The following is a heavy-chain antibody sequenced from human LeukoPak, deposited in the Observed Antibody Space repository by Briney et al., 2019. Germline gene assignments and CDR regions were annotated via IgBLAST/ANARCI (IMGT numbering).Heavy chain of an antibody. D-gene: IGHD3-10*01. V-gene: IGHV4-39*07. CDR2: VYFGGST. CDR1: GASISSSSYF. Sequence: PSETLSLTCSVSGASISSSSYFWGWIRQPPGKALEWIGSVYFGGSTYYNPSLKSRVTISVDTSKNQFSLKLSSVTAADTAVYYCARVKDYAGGLYDWGQGTLVTVSS. J-gene: IGHJ4*02. CDR3: ARVKDYAGGLYD.